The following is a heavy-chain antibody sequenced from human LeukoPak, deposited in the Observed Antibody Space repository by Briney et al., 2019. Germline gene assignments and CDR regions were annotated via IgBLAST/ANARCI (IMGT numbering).Heavy chain of an antibody. CDR3: ARRAMGATSFDY. CDR2: ISSSSNTV. V-gene: IGHV3-11*04. D-gene: IGHD1-26*01. Sequence: GGSLRLSCAASGFTFSDYYMTWVRQAPGKGLEWVSYISSSSNTVYYADSVKGRLTVSRDNANNSLYVQMTNLRAEDTAVHYCARRAMGATSFDYWGQGTLVTVSS. J-gene: IGHJ4*02. CDR1: GFTFSDYY.